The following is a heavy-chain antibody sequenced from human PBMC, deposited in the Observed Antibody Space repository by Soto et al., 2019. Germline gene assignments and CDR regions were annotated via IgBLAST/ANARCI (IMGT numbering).Heavy chain of an antibody. J-gene: IGHJ4*02. CDR2: IFYSGST. CDR1: GGSMSDHY. D-gene: IGHD3-16*01. Sequence: PSETLSLTCTVSGGSMSDHYFSWIRQPPGKGLEYIGYIFYSGSTSYNASLTSRVAISLDTPNNQISLKLKSVTAADTAVYYCARSGHSFGGVVWGQGIQVTVSS. CDR3: ARSGHSFGGVV. V-gene: IGHV4-59*11.